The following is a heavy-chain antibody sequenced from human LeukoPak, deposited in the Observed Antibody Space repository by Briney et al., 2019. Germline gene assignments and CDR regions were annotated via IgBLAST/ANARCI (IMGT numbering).Heavy chain of an antibody. CDR2: ISGSGGST. J-gene: IGHJ4*02. CDR1: GFTFSSYT. V-gene: IGHV3-23*01. CDR3: AKDGWFGELYGY. Sequence: GGSLRLSCVGSGFTFSSYTMTWVRQAPGKGLEWVSAISGSGGSTYYADSVKGRFTISRDNSKNTLYLQMNSLRAEDTAVYYCAKDGWFGELYGYWGQGTLVTVSS. D-gene: IGHD3-10*01.